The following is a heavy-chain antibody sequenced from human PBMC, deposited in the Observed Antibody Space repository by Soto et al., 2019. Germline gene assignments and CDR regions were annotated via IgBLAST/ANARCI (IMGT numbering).Heavy chain of an antibody. D-gene: IGHD5-18*01. CDR3: AKGGYNYGFLFDC. V-gene: IGHV3-23*05. CDR1: GVTFGTYS. CDR2: IDNSGGIT. J-gene: IGHJ4*02. Sequence: PGVSQRLSCAASGVTFGTYSVSWVRQAPGKGLEWVSTIDNSGGITYYADSVKGRFTISRDNSKNTLYLQMNSLRAEDTAVYYCAKGGYNYGFLFDCWGQGTLVTVSS.